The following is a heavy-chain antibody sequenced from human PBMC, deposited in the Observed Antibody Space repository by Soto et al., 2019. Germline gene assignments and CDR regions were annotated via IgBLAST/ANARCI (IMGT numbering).Heavy chain of an antibody. V-gene: IGHV4-61*01. CDR3: ARMSMMTKLDY. J-gene: IGHJ4*02. CDR1: GGSVSGGSYY. D-gene: IGHD3-16*01. Sequence: SETLSLTCSVSGGSVSGGSYYWSWIRQTPTKGLEFIGYLYFTGSTNYNPSLKSRVSISRDTSKNQFSLNLRSVTAADTAVYYCARMSMMTKLDYWGQGTLVTVYS. CDR2: LYFTGST.